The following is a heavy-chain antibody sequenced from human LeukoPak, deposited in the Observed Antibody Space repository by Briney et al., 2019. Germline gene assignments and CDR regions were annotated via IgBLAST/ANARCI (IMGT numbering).Heavy chain of an antibody. CDR3: AELGITMIGGV. CDR2: ISSSGSTI. J-gene: IGHJ6*04. CDR1: GFTFSACW. D-gene: IGHD3-10*02. Sequence: GGSLRLSCAASGFTFSACWMTWVRQAPGKGLEWVSYISSSGSTIYYADSVKGRFTISRDNAKNSLYLQMNSLRAEDTAVYYCAELGITMIGGVWGKGTTVTISS. V-gene: IGHV3-48*04.